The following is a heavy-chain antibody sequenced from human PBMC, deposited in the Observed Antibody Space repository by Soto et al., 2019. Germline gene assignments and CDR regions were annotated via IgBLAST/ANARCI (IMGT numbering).Heavy chain of an antibody. CDR3: AKYRRTEAEGFTLDH. V-gene: IGHV4-38-2*01. CDR2: IYYTGST. D-gene: IGHD6-13*01. J-gene: IGHJ4*02. Sequence: SETLSLTCAVSGYSITNGYYWGWIRQPPGMGLEWIGYIYYTGSTTYNPSLESRVTMSVDTSKNQFSLKLNSVNAADTAVYYCAKYRRTEAEGFTLDHWGPGTLVTVSS. CDR1: GYSITNGYY.